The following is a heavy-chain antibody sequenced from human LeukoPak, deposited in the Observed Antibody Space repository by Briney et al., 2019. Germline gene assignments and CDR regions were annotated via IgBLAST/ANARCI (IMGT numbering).Heavy chain of an antibody. D-gene: IGHD2-15*01. V-gene: IGHV3-74*01. CDR3: VKYCSGGSCYGGFDH. CDR1: GFTFSSYW. CDR2: INSDGSST. Sequence: PGGSLRLSCAASGFTFSSYWMYWVRQAPGKGLVWVSRINSDGSSTSYADSVKGRFTMSRDNAKNTLYLQMNSLRADDTAVYYCVKYCSGGSCYGGFDHWGQGTLVTVSS. J-gene: IGHJ4*02.